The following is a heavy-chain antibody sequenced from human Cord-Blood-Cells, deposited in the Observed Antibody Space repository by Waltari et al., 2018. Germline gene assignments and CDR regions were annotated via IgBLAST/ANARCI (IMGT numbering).Heavy chain of an antibody. J-gene: IGHJ5*02. V-gene: IGHV1-8*03. D-gene: IGHD3-3*01. CDR2: MNPNSGNT. CDR1: GYTFTSYD. Sequence: QVQLVQSGAEVKKPGASVTVSCKASGYTFTSYDINWVRQATGQGLEWMGWMNPNSGNTGYAQKFQGRVTITRNTSISTAYMELSSLRSEDTAVYYCARGVYYDFWSGYNWFDPWGQGTLVTVSS. CDR3: ARGVYYDFWSGYNWFDP.